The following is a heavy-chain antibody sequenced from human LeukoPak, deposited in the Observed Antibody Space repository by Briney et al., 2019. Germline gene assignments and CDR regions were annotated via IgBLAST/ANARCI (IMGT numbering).Heavy chain of an antibody. CDR1: GYTFTSYA. V-gene: IGHV1-3*01. CDR2: INAGNGNT. D-gene: IGHD6-19*01. Sequence: ASVKVSCKASGYTFTSYAMRWVRQAPGQRLEWMGWINAGNGNTKYSQKFQGRVTITRDTSASTAYMELSSLRSEDTAVYYCATRDSGWYEDYYYYGMDVWGQGTTVTVSS. J-gene: IGHJ6*02. CDR3: ATRDSGWYEDYYYYGMDV.